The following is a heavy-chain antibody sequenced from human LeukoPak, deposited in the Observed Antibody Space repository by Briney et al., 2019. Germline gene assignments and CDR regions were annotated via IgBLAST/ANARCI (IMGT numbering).Heavy chain of an antibody. V-gene: IGHV4-61*02. D-gene: IGHD6-6*01. CDR2: MYTSGST. J-gene: IGHJ4*02. CDR3: ARGSSSPFDY. Sequence: SETLSLTCTVSGGSISSGSYYWSWIRQPAGKGLEWIGRMYTSGSTSYNPSLKSRVTISVDTSKNQFSLELSSVTAADTAVYYCARGSSSPFDYWGQGTLVTVSS. CDR1: GGSISSGSYY.